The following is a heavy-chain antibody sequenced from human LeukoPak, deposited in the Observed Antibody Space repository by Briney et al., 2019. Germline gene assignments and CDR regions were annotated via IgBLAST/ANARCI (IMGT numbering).Heavy chain of an antibody. Sequence: GGSLRLSCAASGFTFRSYWMSWVRQAPGKGLEWVANMKLDGSEEYYVDSVKGRFTISSDNTKNSLYLQMNSLRVDDTAVYYCARWARYCSSGSCYSWFDPWGQGTLVTVSS. CDR2: MKLDGSEE. V-gene: IGHV3-7*01. D-gene: IGHD2-15*01. CDR3: ARWARYCSSGSCYSWFDP. J-gene: IGHJ5*02. CDR1: GFTFRSYW.